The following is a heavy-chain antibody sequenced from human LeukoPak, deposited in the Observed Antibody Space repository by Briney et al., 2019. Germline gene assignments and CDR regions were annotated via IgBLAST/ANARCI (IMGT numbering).Heavy chain of an antibody. Sequence: PGGSLRLSCEVSGFPFSSHAMSWVRQAPGRGLEWVSGISISADTTYYADSVQGRFIISRDNSKNTVYLQMDSLRVEDTAVYYCANEEVPNDYWGQGTLVTVSS. J-gene: IGHJ4*02. D-gene: IGHD4/OR15-4a*01. V-gene: IGHV3-23*01. CDR3: ANEEVPNDY. CDR2: ISISADTT. CDR1: GFPFSSHA.